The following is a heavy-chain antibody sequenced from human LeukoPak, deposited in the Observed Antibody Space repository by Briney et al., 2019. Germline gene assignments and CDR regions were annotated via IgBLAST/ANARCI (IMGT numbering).Heavy chain of an antibody. V-gene: IGHV4-34*01. Sequence: PSETLSLTCAVYGGSFSGYYWSWIRQPPGKGLEWIGEINHSGSTNYNPPLKSRVTISVDTSKNQFSLKLSSVTAADTAVYYCARLSPDYDFWSGYPNYYYYGMDVWGQGTTVTVSS. CDR2: INHSGST. D-gene: IGHD3-3*01. CDR1: GGSFSGYY. CDR3: ARLSPDYDFWSGYPNYYYYGMDV. J-gene: IGHJ6*02.